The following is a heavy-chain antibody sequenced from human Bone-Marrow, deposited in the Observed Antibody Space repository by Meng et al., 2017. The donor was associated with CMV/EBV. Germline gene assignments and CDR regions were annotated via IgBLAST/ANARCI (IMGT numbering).Heavy chain of an antibody. D-gene: IGHD3-3*01. CDR1: GYTFTSYG. J-gene: IGHJ6*02. V-gene: IGHV1-18*01. CDR3: ARGPAHHYYDFWSGYTTGYYYYGMDV. CDR2: ISPYNGNT. Sequence: ASVKVSCKASGYTFTSYGISWVRQAPGQGLEWMGWISPYNGNTNYAQKLQGRVTMTTDTSTSTAYMELRSLRSDDTAVYYCARGPAHHYYDFWSGYTTGYYYYGMDVWGQGTTVTVSS.